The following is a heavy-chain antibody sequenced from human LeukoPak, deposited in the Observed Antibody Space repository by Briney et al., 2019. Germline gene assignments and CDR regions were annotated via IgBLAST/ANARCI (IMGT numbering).Heavy chain of an antibody. CDR2: IIPIFGTA. V-gene: IGHV1-69*06. CDR3: ARGRVLRYFDWLSGNWFDP. J-gene: IGHJ5*02. Sequence: ASVKVSCKASGGTFSSYAISWVRQAPGQGLEWVGGIIPIFGTANYAQKFQGRVTITADKSTSTAYMELSSLRSEDTAVYYCARGRVLRYFDWLSGNWFDPWGQGTLVTVSS. D-gene: IGHD3-9*01. CDR1: GGTFSSYA.